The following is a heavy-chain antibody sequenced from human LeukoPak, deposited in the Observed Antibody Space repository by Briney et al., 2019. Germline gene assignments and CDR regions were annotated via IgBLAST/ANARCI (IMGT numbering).Heavy chain of an antibody. Sequence: ASVKVSCKASGYSFTGYYTHWVRQAPGQGLEWMGWINPNSGGTNYAQKFQGRVTMTRDTSISTAYMELSRLRSDDTAVYYCAREGGGGDSYWGQGTLVTVSS. J-gene: IGHJ4*02. CDR2: INPNSGGT. CDR3: AREGGGGDSY. CDR1: GYSFTGYY. V-gene: IGHV1-2*02. D-gene: IGHD2-21*01.